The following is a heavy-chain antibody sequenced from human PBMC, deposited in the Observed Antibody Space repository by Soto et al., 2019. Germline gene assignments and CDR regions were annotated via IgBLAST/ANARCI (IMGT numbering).Heavy chain of an antibody. CDR3: ASGIQLWLRRINNGYSG. CDR1: GGTFSTYA. D-gene: IGHD5-18*01. Sequence: QVKLVQSVAEVKKPESSVKVSCKAPGGTFSTYAISWVRQAPGQGLEWMGGIIPMFGTANYAQRFQDRVTITADESTNTVYMELSSLRSEDTAVYFCASGIQLWLRRINNGYSGWGQGTLVTVSS. V-gene: IGHV1-69*12. J-gene: IGHJ4*02. CDR2: IIPMFGTA.